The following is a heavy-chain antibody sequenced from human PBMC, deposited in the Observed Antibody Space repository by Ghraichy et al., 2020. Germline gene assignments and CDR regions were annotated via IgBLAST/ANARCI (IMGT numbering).Heavy chain of an antibody. D-gene: IGHD1-26*01. Sequence: GGSLRLSCAASGYTFNRYWMHWVRQVPGKGPVWVSRINEDGGITNYADSVKGRFTIFRDNAKNTLYLQMNSLRAEDTAIYYCSKELSDRDDSWGRGTLVTGSS. J-gene: IGHJ5*01. CDR2: INEDGGIT. CDR3: SKELSDRDDS. V-gene: IGHV3-74*01. CDR1: GYTFNRYW.